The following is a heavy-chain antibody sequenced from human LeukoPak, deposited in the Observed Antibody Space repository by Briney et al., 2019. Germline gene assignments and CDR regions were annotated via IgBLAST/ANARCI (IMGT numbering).Heavy chain of an antibody. Sequence: SQTLSLTCAISGDSVTSNSAAWNWIRQSPSRGLEWLGRTYYRSKWYNDYAVSVKSRITINPDTSKNQFSLQLNSVTPEDTAVYYCARGVRTMVRGVISYYYYMDVWGKGTTVTISS. CDR3: ARGVRTMVRGVISYYYYMDV. V-gene: IGHV6-1*01. CDR1: GDSVTSNSAA. D-gene: IGHD3-10*01. J-gene: IGHJ6*03. CDR2: TYYRSKWYN.